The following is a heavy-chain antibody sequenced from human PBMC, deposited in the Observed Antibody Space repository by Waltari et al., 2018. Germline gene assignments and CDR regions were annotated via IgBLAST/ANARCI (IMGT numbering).Heavy chain of an antibody. V-gene: IGHV3-23*01. CDR2: ISGSGGST. CDR3: AKDGTKGIYYYYGMDV. CDR1: GFTFSSYA. J-gene: IGHJ6*02. D-gene: IGHD1-26*01. Sequence: EVQLLESGGGLVQPGGSLRLSCAASGFTFSSYAMRWVRQAPGKGLEWVSAISGSGGSTYYADSVKGRFTISRDNSKNTLYLQMNSLRAEDTAVYYCAKDGTKGIYYYYGMDVWGQGTTVTVSS.